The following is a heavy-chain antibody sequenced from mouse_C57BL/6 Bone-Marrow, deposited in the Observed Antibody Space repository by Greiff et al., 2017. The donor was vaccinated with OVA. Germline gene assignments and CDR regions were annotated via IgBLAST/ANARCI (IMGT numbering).Heavy chain of an antibody. Sequence: QVQLQQPGAELVKPGASVKMSCKASGYTFTSYWITWVKQRPGQGLAWIGDIYPGSGSTNYNEKFKSKATLTVDTSSSTAYMQLSSLTSEDSAVYYCARPRTYYYGSSYAWFAYWGQGTLVTVSA. CDR2: IYPGSGST. D-gene: IGHD1-1*01. J-gene: IGHJ3*01. V-gene: IGHV1-55*01. CDR1: GYTFTSYW. CDR3: ARPRTYYYGSSYAWFAY.